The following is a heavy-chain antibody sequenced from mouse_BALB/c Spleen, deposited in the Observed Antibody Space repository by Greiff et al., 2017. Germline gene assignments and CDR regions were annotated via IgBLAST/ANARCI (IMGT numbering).Heavy chain of an antibody. Sequence: EVMLVESGGGLVQPGGSRKLSCAASGFTFSSFGMHWVRQAPEKGLEWVAYISSGSSTIYYADTVKGRFTISRDNPKNTLFLQMTSLRSEDTAMYYCARGTTAFDYWGQGTTLTVSS. D-gene: IGHD1-2*01. CDR1: GFTFSSFG. CDR2: ISSGSSTI. J-gene: IGHJ2*01. V-gene: IGHV5-17*02. CDR3: ARGTTAFDY.